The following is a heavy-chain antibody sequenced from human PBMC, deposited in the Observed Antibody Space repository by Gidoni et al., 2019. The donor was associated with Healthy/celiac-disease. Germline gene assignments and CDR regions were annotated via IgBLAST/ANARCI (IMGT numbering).Heavy chain of an antibody. J-gene: IGHJ5*02. CDR1: GGSFSGYY. CDR3: ARGGITIFGVVQKLYNWFDP. V-gene: IGHV4-34*01. CDR2: INHSGST. Sequence: QVQLQQWGAGLLKPSETLSLTCAVYGGSFSGYYWSWIRQPPGKGLEWIGEINHSGSTNYNPSLKSRVTISVDTSKNQFSLKLSSVTAADTAVYYCARGGITIFGVVQKLYNWFDPWGQGTLVTVSS. D-gene: IGHD3-3*01.